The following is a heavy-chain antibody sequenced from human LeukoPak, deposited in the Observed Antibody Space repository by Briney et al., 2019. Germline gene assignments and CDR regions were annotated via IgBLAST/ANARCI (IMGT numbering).Heavy chain of an antibody. CDR2: IYPSDSRT. Sequence: GESLKISCKGSGYTFTPYWIAWVRQMPGKGLEWMGVIYPSDSRTRYGPSFQGRVTISADKSVSTAYLQWSSLKASDTAMYYYARQDGSALYYFDYWGQGTLVTVSS. CDR3: ARQDGSALYYFDY. CDR1: GYTFTPYW. V-gene: IGHV5-51*01. J-gene: IGHJ4*02. D-gene: IGHD3-10*01.